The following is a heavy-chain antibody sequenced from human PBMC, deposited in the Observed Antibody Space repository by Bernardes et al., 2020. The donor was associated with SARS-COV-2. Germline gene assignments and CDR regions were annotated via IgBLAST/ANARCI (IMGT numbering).Heavy chain of an antibody. CDR1: GYTFTSYG. V-gene: IGHV1-18*04. CDR2: ISAYNGNT. D-gene: IGHD3-10*01. CDR3: ATKSMVRGSDYYYYYYGMDV. J-gene: IGHJ6*02. Sequence: ASVKVSCKASGYTFTSYGISWVRQAPGQGLEWMGWISAYNGNTNYAQKLQGRVTMTTDTSTSTAYMELRSLRSDDTAVYYCATKSMVRGSDYYYYYYGMDVWGQGTTVTVSS.